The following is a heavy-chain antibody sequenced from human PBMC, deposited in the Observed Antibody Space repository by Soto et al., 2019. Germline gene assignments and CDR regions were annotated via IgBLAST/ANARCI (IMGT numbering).Heavy chain of an antibody. J-gene: IGHJ6*02. CDR3: AKDHAVGIHGSGSYPDYFYDVMDV. CDR2: ISGSGGST. V-gene: IGHV3-23*01. D-gene: IGHD3-10*01. CDR1: GFTFSSYA. Sequence: GGSLRLSCAASGFTFSSYAMSWVRQAPGKGLEWVSAISGSGGSTYYADSVKGRFTISRDNSKNTLYLQMNSLRAENSAVYYCAKDHAVGIHGSGSYPDYFYDVMDVWGQGTTVTVSS.